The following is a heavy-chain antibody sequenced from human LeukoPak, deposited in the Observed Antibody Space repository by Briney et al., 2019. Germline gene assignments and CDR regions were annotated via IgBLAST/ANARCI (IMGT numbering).Heavy chain of an antibody. J-gene: IGHJ4*02. CDR3: ARAENYDSRGGYYFDY. CDR2: IRNKANSHTT. CDR1: GFTFSDRY. Sequence: GGSLRLSCAASGFTFSDRYMDWVRQAPGKGLEWVGRIRNKANSHTTEYAASVKGRFTVSRDDSENSLYLQMNSLKTEDTAVYYCARAENYDSRGGYYFDYWGQGTLVTVSS. V-gene: IGHV3-72*01. D-gene: IGHD3-22*01.